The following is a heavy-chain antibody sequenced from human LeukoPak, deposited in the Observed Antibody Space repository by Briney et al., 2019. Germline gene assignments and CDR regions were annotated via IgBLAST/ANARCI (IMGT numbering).Heavy chain of an antibody. CDR1: GGSIRSYY. V-gene: IGHV4-59*01. J-gene: IGHJ4*02. CDR2: IYYTGST. D-gene: IGHD5-24*01. CDR3: ATLEMATI. Sequence: SETLSLTCTVSGGSIRSYYWSWIRQPPGKGLEWIGFIYYTGSTNYNPSLKSRVTMSVDTSKNQFSLKLMSVTAADTAVYYCATLEMATIWGQGTLVTVSS.